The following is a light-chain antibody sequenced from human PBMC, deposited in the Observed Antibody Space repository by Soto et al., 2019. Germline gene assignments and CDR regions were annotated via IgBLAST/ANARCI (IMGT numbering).Light chain of an antibody. V-gene: IGKV3-11*01. CDR1: QSVGSA. J-gene: IGKJ1*01. CDR2: DVS. Sequence: ETVLTQSPATLSLSPGEGATPSCRASQSVGSALAWYQQKPGQAPRLLIHDVSIRATGVPARFSGRGSGTGFTLTISNLESEDFAVYYCHHRSSWPATFGQGTKVEI. CDR3: HHRSSWPAT.